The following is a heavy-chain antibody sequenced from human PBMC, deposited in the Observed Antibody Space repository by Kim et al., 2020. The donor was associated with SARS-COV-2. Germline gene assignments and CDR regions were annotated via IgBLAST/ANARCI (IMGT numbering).Heavy chain of an antibody. D-gene: IGHD5-12*01. CDR2: ISYDGSNK. CDR3: ARGVGGGYDPPPYY. Sequence: GRSLRLSCAASGFTFSSYAMHWVRQAPGKGLEWVAVISYDGSNKYYVDSVKGRFTISRDNSKNTLYLQMNSLRAEDTAVYYCARGVGGGYDPPPYYWGQGTLVTVSS. J-gene: IGHJ4*02. V-gene: IGHV3-30*04. CDR1: GFTFSSYA.